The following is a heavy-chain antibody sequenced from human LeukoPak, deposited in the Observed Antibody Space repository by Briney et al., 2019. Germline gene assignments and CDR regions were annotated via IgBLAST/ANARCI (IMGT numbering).Heavy chain of an antibody. CDR2: LSGGGDNR. CDR1: GFAFSNYA. V-gene: IGHV3-23*01. D-gene: IGHD3-10*01. J-gene: IGHJ4*02. Sequence: AGGSLRLSCAASGFAFSNYAMSWVRQAPGKGLEWVSSLSGGGDNRYYADSVMGRFTISRDNSKNTLYLQMNSLRAEDTAVYYCAKAVRSMVTGGGYFDSWGQGTLVTVSS. CDR3: AKAVRSMVTGGGYFDS.